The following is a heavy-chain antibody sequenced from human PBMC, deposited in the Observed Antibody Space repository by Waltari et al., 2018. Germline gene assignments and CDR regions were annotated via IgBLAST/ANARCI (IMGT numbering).Heavy chain of an antibody. CDR2: IKQGGSEK. J-gene: IGHJ4*02. Sequence: EVQLVESGGGLVQPGGSLRLSCAASGFSFSSYWMSWVRPAPGKGLEWVANIKQGGSEKYYVDSAKGRFTISRDNAKNSLYLQMNSLRAEDTAVYYCARVSRYCSGGSCSDFDYWGQGTLVTVSS. D-gene: IGHD2-15*01. CDR3: ARVSRYCSGGSCSDFDY. CDR1: GFSFSSYW. V-gene: IGHV3-7*01.